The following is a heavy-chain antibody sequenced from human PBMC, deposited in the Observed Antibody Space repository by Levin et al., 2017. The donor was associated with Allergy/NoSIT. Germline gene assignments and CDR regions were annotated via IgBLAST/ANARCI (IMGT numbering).Heavy chain of an antibody. D-gene: IGHD3-9*01. J-gene: IGHJ6*02. Sequence: GGSLRLSCAASGFTFDDYAMHWVRQAPGKGLEWVSGISWNSGSIGYADSVKGRFTISRDNAKNSLYLQMNSLRAEDTALYYCAKDLVLRYFDWQGGGMDVWGQGTTVTVSS. CDR3: AKDLVLRYFDWQGGGMDV. V-gene: IGHV3-9*01. CDR1: GFTFDDYA. CDR2: ISWNSGSI.